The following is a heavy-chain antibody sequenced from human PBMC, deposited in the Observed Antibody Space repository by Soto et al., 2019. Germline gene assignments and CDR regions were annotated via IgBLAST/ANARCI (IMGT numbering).Heavy chain of an antibody. CDR3: ARGFRYSGRTFAY. V-gene: IGHV4-34*01. J-gene: IGHJ4*02. Sequence: QVQLQQWGAGLLKPSETLSLTCAVYGGSFSGYYWSWIRQPPGKGLEWIGEINHSGSTNYNPSLKSRVTISVDTSKNQFSLKLSSVTAADTAVYYCARGFRYSGRTFAYWGQGTLVTVSS. D-gene: IGHD1-26*01. CDR2: INHSGST. CDR1: GGSFSGYY.